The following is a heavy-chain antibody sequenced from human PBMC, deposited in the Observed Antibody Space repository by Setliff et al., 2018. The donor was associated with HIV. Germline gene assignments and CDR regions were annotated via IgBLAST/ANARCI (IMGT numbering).Heavy chain of an antibody. V-gene: IGHV4-61*09. CDR3: ARGRGSY. CDR2: IFTSGST. Sequence: PSETLSLTCTVSGGSISSGSYYWSWIRQPAGKGLEWIGHIFTSGSTNYNPSLKSRVSISLDTSKNQFSLKLSSVTAADTAMYYCARGRGSYWGQGTLVTSPQ. J-gene: IGHJ4*02. CDR1: GGSISSGSYY. D-gene: IGHD1-26*01.